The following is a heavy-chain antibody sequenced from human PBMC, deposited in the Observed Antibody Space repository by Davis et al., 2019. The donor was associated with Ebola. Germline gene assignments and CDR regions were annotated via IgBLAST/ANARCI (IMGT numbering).Heavy chain of an antibody. Sequence: AASVKVSCKASGYTFTNYYMHWVRQAPGQGLEWMGMINPNDGRTSYAQKFQGRVTMTRDTSTSTVYMELSSLRSEDTAVYYCATFFEMATTFIDYWGQGTLVTVSS. CDR2: INPNDGRT. CDR1: GYTFTNYY. D-gene: IGHD5-24*01. V-gene: IGHV1-46*01. CDR3: ATFFEMATTFIDY. J-gene: IGHJ4*02.